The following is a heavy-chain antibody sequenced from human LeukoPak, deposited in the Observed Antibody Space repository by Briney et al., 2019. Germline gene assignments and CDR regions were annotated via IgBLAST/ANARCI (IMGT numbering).Heavy chain of an antibody. D-gene: IGHD2-2*02. V-gene: IGHV3-48*04. CDR2: ISSSSSTI. Sequence: GGSLRLSCAASGFTFSSYSMNWVRQAPGKGLEWVSYISSSSSTIYYADSVKGRFTISRDNAKNSLYLQMNSLRAEDTAVYYCARPLYLDAFDIWGQGTMVTVSS. J-gene: IGHJ3*02. CDR3: ARPLYLDAFDI. CDR1: GFTFSSYS.